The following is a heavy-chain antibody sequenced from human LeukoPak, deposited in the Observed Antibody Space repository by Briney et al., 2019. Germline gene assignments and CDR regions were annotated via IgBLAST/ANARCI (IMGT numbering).Heavy chain of an antibody. CDR1: GFRFRDYG. CDR3: AKDETGDRGGDFDY. Sequence: GGSLRLSCAASGFRFRDYGMHWVRQAPGKGLEYVSGISSDGGSTYYASSVKGRFIISRDNSKNTLYLQMGSLRAEDMAVYYCAKDETGDRGGDFDYWGQGTLVTVSS. D-gene: IGHD7-27*01. CDR2: ISSDGGST. V-gene: IGHV3-64*01. J-gene: IGHJ4*02.